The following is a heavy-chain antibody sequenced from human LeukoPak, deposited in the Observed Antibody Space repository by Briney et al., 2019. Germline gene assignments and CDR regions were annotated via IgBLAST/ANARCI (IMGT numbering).Heavy chain of an antibody. D-gene: IGHD2-15*01. CDR1: GFTFSSYT. Sequence: GGSLRLSCAASGFTFSSYTMSWVRQAPGKGLEWVSGISGSGGSTYYADSVKGRFTISRDNSKNTLYPQMNSLRPEDTAVYYCAKDFNGNYYSLWNFWGQGTLVTVSS. J-gene: IGHJ4*02. CDR2: ISGSGGST. V-gene: IGHV3-23*01. CDR3: AKDFNGNYYSLWNF.